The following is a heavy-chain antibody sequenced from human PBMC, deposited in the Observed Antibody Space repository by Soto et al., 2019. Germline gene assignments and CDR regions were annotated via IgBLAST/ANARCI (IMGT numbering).Heavy chain of an antibody. D-gene: IGHD1-26*01. Sequence: GGSLRLSCVASGFSFSSYTMNWVRQAPGKGLEWVSGVSGNGGNTYYADSVKGRFSISRDNSKNTLYLQSNSLRAEDTAIYYCAKDRMGASGWFDPWGRGTPVTVSS. CDR1: GFSFSSYT. CDR2: VSGNGGNT. CDR3: AKDRMGASGWFDP. J-gene: IGHJ5*02. V-gene: IGHV3-23*01.